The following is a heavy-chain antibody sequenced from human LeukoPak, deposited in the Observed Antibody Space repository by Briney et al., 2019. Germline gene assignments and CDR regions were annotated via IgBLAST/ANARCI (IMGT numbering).Heavy chain of an antibody. V-gene: IGHV4-39*02. Sequence: SETLSLTCTVSGGSISSSNYYWGWIRQPPGKGLEWIGSICSGGNTCYNPSLESRVTISVDSSRSHFFLQLTSATAADTAVYFCARDGPWKSDCWGRGTLVTVSS. CDR2: ICSGGNT. CDR1: GGSISSSNYY. J-gene: IGHJ4*02. D-gene: IGHD1-1*01. CDR3: ARDGPWKSDC.